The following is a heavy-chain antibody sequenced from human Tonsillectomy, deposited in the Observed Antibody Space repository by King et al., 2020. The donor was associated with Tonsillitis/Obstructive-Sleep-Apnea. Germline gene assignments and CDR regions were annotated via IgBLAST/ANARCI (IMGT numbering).Heavy chain of an antibody. J-gene: IGHJ6*03. CDR2: IYPGDSDT. Sequence: QLVQSGAEVKKPGESLKISCKGSGYSFSNYWIGWVRQMPGKGLEWMGSIYPGDSDTRYSPSFRGQVSISADKSISTAYLQWSSLKASDTAMYYCARQQCPPLYYYSMDGGGKGPTAPASS. D-gene: IGHD5-24*01. V-gene: IGHV5-51*01. CDR3: ARQQCPPLYYYSMDG. CDR1: GYSFSNYW.